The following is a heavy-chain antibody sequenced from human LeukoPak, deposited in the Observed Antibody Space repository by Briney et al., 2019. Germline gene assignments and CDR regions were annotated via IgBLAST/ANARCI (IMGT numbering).Heavy chain of an antibody. D-gene: IGHD3-16*01. CDR2: IYSGGST. CDR1: GFTVSSNY. Sequence: PGGSLRLSCAASGFTVSSNYMSWVRQAPGKGLEWVSVIYSGGSTYYADSVKGRFTISRDNSKNTLYLQMNSLRAEDTAVYYCARDSPLGAGDLRPLDYWGQGTLVTVSS. CDR3: ARDSPLGAGDLRPLDY. J-gene: IGHJ4*02. V-gene: IGHV3-53*01.